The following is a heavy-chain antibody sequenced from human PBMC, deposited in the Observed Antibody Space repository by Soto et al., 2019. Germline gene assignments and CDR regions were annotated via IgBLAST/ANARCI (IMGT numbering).Heavy chain of an antibody. D-gene: IGHD5-12*01. CDR2: IYYSGST. V-gene: IGHV4-30-4*01. CDR1: GGSIRRDDYY. Sequence: TLSHRCTVSGGSIRRDDYYWSWICQPPGKGLEWIGYIYYSGSTYYNPSLKSRVTISVDTSKNQFSLKLSSVTAADTAVYYCARDPAQEYGATISYYYYGMDVWGQGTTVTVSS. J-gene: IGHJ6*02. CDR3: ARDPAQEYGATISYYYYGMDV.